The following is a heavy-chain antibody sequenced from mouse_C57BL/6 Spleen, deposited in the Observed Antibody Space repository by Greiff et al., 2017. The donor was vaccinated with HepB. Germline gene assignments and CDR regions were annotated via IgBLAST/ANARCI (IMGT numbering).Heavy chain of an antibody. D-gene: IGHD2-1*01. J-gene: IGHJ4*01. CDR2: INTNYGTT. CDR3: ARHIYYGNYYAMDY. V-gene: IGHV1-39*01. Sequence: EVQLQQSGPELVKPGASVKISCKASGYSFTDYNMNWVKQSNGKSLEWIGVINTNYGTTSYNQKFKGKATLTGDKSSSTAYMQLNSLTSDDSAVYYCARHIYYGNYYAMDYRGQGTSVTVSS. CDR1: GYSFTDYN.